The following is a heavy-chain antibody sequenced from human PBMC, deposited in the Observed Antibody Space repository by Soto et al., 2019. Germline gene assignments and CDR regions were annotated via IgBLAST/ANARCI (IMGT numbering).Heavy chain of an antibody. D-gene: IGHD6-6*01. J-gene: IGHJ5*02. CDR1: GFRFSDTW. CDR2: IKRRTDGETT. Sequence: DVQLVESGGGLVKPGESLRLSCAASGFRFSDTWMNWVRQAPGKGLEWVGRIKRRTDGETTDHAAPVKGRFTISRDDSKNTLYLQMNSLKTEDTAVYYCTTGLSSIAVRKFDPWGQGTLVTVSS. V-gene: IGHV3-15*07. CDR3: TTGLSSIAVRKFDP.